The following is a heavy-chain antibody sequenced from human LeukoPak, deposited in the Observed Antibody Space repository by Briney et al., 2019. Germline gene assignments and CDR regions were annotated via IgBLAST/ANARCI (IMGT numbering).Heavy chain of an antibody. V-gene: IGHV3-53*01. J-gene: IGHJ4*02. D-gene: IGHD6-13*01. Sequence: GGSPRLSCAASGFTVSSNYMSWVRQAPGKGLEWVSVIYSGGSTYYADSVKGRFTISRDNSKNTLYLQMNSLRAEDTAVYYCVTPGIAAAGTRYWGQGTLVTVSS. CDR2: IYSGGST. CDR1: GFTVSSNY. CDR3: VTPGIAAAGTRY.